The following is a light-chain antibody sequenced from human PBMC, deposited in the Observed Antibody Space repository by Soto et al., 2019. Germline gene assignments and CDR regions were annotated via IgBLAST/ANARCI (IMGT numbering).Light chain of an antibody. CDR2: GPS. CDR3: QQYGSSPQFT. CDR1: QSLGATS. Sequence: EIVLTQSPGTLSLSPGERATLSCRASQSLGATSLAWYQQKVGQAPRLLIYGPSSRATGIPDRFSGSGSGTDFTLTISRLEPEDFAFYYCQQYGSSPQFTFGQGTKVDIK. V-gene: IGKV3-20*01. J-gene: IGKJ2*01.